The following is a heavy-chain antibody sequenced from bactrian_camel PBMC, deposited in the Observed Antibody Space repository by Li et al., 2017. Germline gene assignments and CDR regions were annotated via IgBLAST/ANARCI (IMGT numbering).Heavy chain of an antibody. CDR2: MTSGGAHA. V-gene: IGHV3S25*01. CDR1: GFTFGSNW. Sequence: QLVESGGGLVQPGGSLRLSCAGSGFTFGSNWMYWVRQAPGKGLEWVSHMTSGGAHAFYADSVKGRFTISRDTAKNTVYLQMNSLKPEDTAVYYCVRDTDDFMGYYYFAYWGQGTQVTVS. CDR3: VRDTDDFMGYYYFAY. D-gene: IGHD2*01. J-gene: IGHJ6*01.